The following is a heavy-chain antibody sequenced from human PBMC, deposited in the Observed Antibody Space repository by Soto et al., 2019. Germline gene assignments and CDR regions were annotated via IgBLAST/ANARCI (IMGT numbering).Heavy chain of an antibody. V-gene: IGHV4-59*01. CDR3: ARGRDWLIPYYFDY. CDR2: IYYNGNT. J-gene: IGHJ4*02. D-gene: IGHD3-9*01. CDR1: GGSMSTYY. Sequence: SETLSLTCTVSGGSMSTYYWSWIRQPPGKGLEWIGYIYYNGNTNYNPSLKSRVTISLDTSKNQFSLKVTSVTAADTAVYFCARGRDWLIPYYFDYWGQGTLVTVS.